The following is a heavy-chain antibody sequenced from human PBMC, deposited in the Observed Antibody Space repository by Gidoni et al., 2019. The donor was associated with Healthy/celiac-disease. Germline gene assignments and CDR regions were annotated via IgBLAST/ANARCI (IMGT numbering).Heavy chain of an antibody. D-gene: IGHD3-9*01. CDR2: IRSKANSYAT. V-gene: IGHV3-73*02. J-gene: IGHJ4*02. CDR1: GFTFSGAA. Sequence: EVQLVASGGGLVQPGGSLKLSCAASGFTFSGAAMHWGRQASGKGLEWVGRIRSKANSYATAYAASVKGRFTISRDDSKNTAYLQMNSLKTEDTAVYYCTSPGRYFDWLLDYWGQGTLVTVSS. CDR3: TSPGRYFDWLLDY.